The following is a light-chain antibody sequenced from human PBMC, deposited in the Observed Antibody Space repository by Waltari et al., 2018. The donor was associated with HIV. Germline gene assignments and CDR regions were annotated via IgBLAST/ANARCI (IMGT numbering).Light chain of an antibody. CDR1: RDINTW. Sequence: DTQLTQSPSSVSASVGDSVSITCRSSRDINTWFAWYQQKPVKAPNPLIYAASRLQRGVPSRFSGSGSGTKFTLTISSLQPEDFATYYCQQANSFPITFGGGTKVEI. V-gene: IGKV1-12*01. CDR2: AAS. CDR3: QQANSFPIT. J-gene: IGKJ4*02.